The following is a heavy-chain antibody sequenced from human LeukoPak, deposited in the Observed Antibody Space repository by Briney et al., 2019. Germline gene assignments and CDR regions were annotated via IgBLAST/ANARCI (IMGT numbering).Heavy chain of an antibody. V-gene: IGHV3-23*01. CDR1: GFTFSSYA. D-gene: IGHD3-10*01. CDR2: ISGSGGST. J-gene: IGHJ4*02. CDR3: ARAPWFGESRFDY. Sequence: PGRSLRLSCAASGFTFSSYAMSWVRQAPGKGLDWVSAISGSGGSTHYADSVKGRFTISRDNSKNTLYLQMNSLRAEDTAVYYCARAPWFGESRFDYWGQGTLVTVSS.